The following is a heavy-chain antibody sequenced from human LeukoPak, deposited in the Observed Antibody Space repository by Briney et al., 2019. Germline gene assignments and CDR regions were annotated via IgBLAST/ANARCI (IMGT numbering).Heavy chain of an antibody. V-gene: IGHV1-46*01. CDR3: ARVLAAMALDY. D-gene: IGHD5-18*01. Sequence: ASVKVSCKASGYTFTGYYMHWVRQAPGQGLEWMGIINPSGGSTSYAQKFQGRVTMTRDTSTSTVYMELSSLRSEDTAVYYCARVLAAMALDYWGQGTLVTVSS. J-gene: IGHJ4*02. CDR1: GYTFTGYY. CDR2: INPSGGST.